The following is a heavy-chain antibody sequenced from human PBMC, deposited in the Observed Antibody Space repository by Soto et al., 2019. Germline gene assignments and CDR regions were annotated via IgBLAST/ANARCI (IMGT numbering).Heavy chain of an antibody. CDR3: AKDNPDCSGGSCYSEVGDY. D-gene: IGHD2-15*01. J-gene: IGHJ4*02. Sequence: PGGSLRLSCAASGFTFSSYGMHWVRQAPGKGLEWVAVISYDGSNKYYADSVKGRFTISRDNSKNTLYLQMNSLRAEDTAVYYCAKDNPDCSGGSCYSEVGDYWGQGTLVTVS. V-gene: IGHV3-30*18. CDR2: ISYDGSNK. CDR1: GFTFSSYG.